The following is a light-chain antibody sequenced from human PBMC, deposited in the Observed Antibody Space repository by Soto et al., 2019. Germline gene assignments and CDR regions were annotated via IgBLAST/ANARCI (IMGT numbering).Light chain of an antibody. Sequence: QSALTQPPSASGSPGQSVTISCTGTSSDIGGYDYVSWFQHHPGRAPKLMIYELTKRPSGVPDRFSGSRSGNTASLPVSGLQAEDEADYYCSSYAGSNNVIFGGGTKLTVL. CDR2: ELT. V-gene: IGLV2-8*01. CDR3: SSYAGSNNVI. J-gene: IGLJ2*01. CDR1: SSDIGGYDY.